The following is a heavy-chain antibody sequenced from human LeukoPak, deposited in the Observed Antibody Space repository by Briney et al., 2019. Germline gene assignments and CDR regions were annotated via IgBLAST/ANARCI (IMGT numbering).Heavy chain of an antibody. CDR2: IKPDGTKK. D-gene: IGHD6-25*01. V-gene: IGHV3-7*01. CDR3: ARDWSIAAVRNYFDY. J-gene: IGHJ4*02. Sequence: GGSLRLSCATSGFTFSTYWMTWVRQAPGKGLEWVANIKPDGTKKSYADFVEGRFTISRDNAKNSLYLQMNSLRAEDTAVYYCARDWSIAAVRNYFDYWGQGTLVTVSS. CDR1: GFTFSTYW.